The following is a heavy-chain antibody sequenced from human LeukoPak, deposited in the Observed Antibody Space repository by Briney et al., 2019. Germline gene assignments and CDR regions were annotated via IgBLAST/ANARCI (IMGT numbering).Heavy chain of an antibody. Sequence: SETLSLTCTVSGGSISSYYWSWIRQPPGKGLEWIGYIYYSGSTNYNPSLKSRVTISVDTSKNQFSLKLSSVTAADTAVYYCARLWSTDCSGGTCPHQPNYWGQGILVTVSS. CDR2: IYYSGST. D-gene: IGHD2-15*01. CDR1: GGSISSYY. V-gene: IGHV4-59*01. CDR3: ARLWSTDCSGGTCPHQPNY. J-gene: IGHJ4*02.